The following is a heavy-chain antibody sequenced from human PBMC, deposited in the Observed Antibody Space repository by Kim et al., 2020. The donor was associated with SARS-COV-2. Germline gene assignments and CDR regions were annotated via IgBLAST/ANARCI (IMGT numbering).Heavy chain of an antibody. J-gene: IGHJ2*01. CDR3: ARDPLAAAGTGWYFDL. Sequence: KFQGRVTMTRDTSTSTVYMGLSRLRSEDTAVYYCARDPLAAAGTGWYFDLWGRGTLVTVSS. V-gene: IGHV1-46*01. D-gene: IGHD6-13*01.